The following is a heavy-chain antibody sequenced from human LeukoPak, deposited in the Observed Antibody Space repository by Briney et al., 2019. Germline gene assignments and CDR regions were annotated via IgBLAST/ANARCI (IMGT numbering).Heavy chain of an antibody. J-gene: IGHJ3*02. CDR1: GFTFSSYS. CDR2: IFYSGST. D-gene: IGHD3-10*01. Sequence: GSLRLPCAASGFTFSSYSMNWVRQPPGKALEWIGNIFYSGSTYYSPSLKSRVTISLDTSRNQFSLKLNSVTAADTAVYYCAKSNGYGLIDIWGQGTMVTVSS. V-gene: IGHV4-59*12. CDR3: AKSNGYGLIDI.